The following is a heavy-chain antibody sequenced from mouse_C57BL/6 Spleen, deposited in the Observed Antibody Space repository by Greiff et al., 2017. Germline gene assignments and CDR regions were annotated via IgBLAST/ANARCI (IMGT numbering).Heavy chain of an antibody. V-gene: IGHV1-82*01. Sequence: VQLQQSGPELVKPGASVKISCKASGYAFSSSWMNWVKQRPGKGLEWIGRIYPGDGDTNYNGKFKGKATLTADKSSSTAYMQLSSLTSEDSAVYFCARSLNYYGSSHWYFDVWGTGTTVTVSS. CDR1: GYAFSSSW. D-gene: IGHD1-1*01. CDR3: ARSLNYYGSSHWYFDV. CDR2: IYPGDGDT. J-gene: IGHJ1*03.